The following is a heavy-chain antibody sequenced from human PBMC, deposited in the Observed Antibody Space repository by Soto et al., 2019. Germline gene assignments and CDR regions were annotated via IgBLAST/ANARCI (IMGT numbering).Heavy chain of an antibody. D-gene: IGHD2-15*01. V-gene: IGHV3-9*01. CDR1: GFTFDDYA. Sequence: ESGGGLVQPGRSLRLSCAASGFTFDDYAMHWVRQAPGKGLEWVSGISWNSGSIGYADSVKGRFTISRDNAKNSLYLQMNSLRAEDTALYYCAKGIVVVVAPTPFDLWGRGTLVTVSS. CDR2: ISWNSGSI. J-gene: IGHJ2*01. CDR3: AKGIVVVVAPTPFDL.